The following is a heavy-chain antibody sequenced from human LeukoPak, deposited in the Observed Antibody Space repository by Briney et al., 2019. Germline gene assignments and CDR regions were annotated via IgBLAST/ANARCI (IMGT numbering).Heavy chain of an antibody. D-gene: IGHD3-16*01. Sequence: GSSVKVSCKASGGTFSSYAISWVRQAPGQGLEWMGGIIPIFGTTNYAQKFQGRVTITADESTSTAYMELSSLRSEDTAVYYCARSALGVPYFDYWGQGTLVTVSS. CDR1: GGTFSSYA. V-gene: IGHV1-69*01. CDR3: ARSALGVPYFDY. J-gene: IGHJ4*02. CDR2: IIPIFGTT.